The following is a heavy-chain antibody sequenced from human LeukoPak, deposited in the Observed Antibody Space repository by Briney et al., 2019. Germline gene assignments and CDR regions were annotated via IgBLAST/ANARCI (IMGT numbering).Heavy chain of an antibody. CDR1: GGTFSSYA. CDR2: IIPILGIA. D-gene: IGHD3-16*01. Sequence: ASVKVSCKASGGTFSSYAISWVRQAPGQGLEWMGRIIPILGIANYAQKFQGRVTITADKSTSTAYMELSSLRSDDTAVYYCARDYGGSPNEFDYWGQGTLVTVSS. CDR3: ARDYGGSPNEFDY. J-gene: IGHJ4*02. V-gene: IGHV1-69*04.